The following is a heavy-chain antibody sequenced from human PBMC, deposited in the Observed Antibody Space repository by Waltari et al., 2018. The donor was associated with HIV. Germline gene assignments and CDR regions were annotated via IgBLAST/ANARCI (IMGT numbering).Heavy chain of an antibody. V-gene: IGHV5-51*01. D-gene: IGHD6-6*01. Sequence: EVQLVQSGAEVKKPGESLKISCKGSGYSFTNYWIDWVRQMPGKGLEWVGIIYPGDSDSGYSPSVQGQVTISADKSISTAYLQWSSLKASDTASYYCAKHRRGGTSSEFDDWGQGTLVTVSS. CDR3: AKHRRGGTSSEFDD. J-gene: IGHJ4*02. CDR1: GYSFTNYW. CDR2: IYPGDSDS.